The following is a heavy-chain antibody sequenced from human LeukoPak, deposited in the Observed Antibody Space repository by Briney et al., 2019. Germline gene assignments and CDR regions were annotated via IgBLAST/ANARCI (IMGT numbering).Heavy chain of an antibody. V-gene: IGHV4-4*07. Sequence: SETLSLTWTVSGGSISSYYWSWIRQPAVKGLEWIGRIYTSGSTNYNPSLKSRVTMSVDTSKNQFSLKLSSVTAADTAVYYCARGSTAVAFDYWGQGTLVTVSS. CDR3: ARGSTAVAFDY. D-gene: IGHD6-19*01. CDR1: GGSISSYY. J-gene: IGHJ4*02. CDR2: IYTSGST.